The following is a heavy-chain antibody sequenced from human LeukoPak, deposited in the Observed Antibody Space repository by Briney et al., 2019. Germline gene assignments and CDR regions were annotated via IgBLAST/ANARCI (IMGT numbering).Heavy chain of an antibody. CDR2: IYYSGST. CDR3: ARRGSGSYYKKGGWFDP. CDR1: GGSISSYY. Sequence: SETLSLTCTVSGGSISSYYWSWIRQSPGKGLEWIGYIYYSGSTNYNPSLKSRVTISVDTSKNQFSLKLSSVTAADTAVYYCARRGSGSYYKKGGWFDPWGQGTLVTVSS. D-gene: IGHD3-10*01. J-gene: IGHJ5*02. V-gene: IGHV4-59*08.